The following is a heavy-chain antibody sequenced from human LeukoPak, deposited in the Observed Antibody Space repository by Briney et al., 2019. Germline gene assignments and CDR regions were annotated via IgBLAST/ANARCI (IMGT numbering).Heavy chain of an antibody. CDR3: ARLGVPADTTDY. D-gene: IGHD2-2*01. CDR1: GGSISSSSYY. V-gene: IGHV4-39*07. J-gene: IGHJ4*02. CDR2: IYYSGST. Sequence: SETLSLTCTVSGGSISSSSYYWGWIRQPPGKGLQWIGSIYYSGSTYYNPSLKSRVTISVDTSKNQFSLKLSSVTAADTAVYYCARLGVPADTTDYWGQGTLVTVSS.